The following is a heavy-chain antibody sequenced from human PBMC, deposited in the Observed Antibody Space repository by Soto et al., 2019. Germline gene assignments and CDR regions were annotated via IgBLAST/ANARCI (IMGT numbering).Heavy chain of an antibody. Sequence: QITLKESGPTLVKPTQTLTLTCTFSGFSLSTSGVGVGWIRQPPGKALEWLALIYWDDDKRYSPSLKSRLTITKDTSKNQVVLTMTNMDPVDTATYYCAHSTDYYDSSGYYVNYGMDVWGQGTTVTVSS. J-gene: IGHJ6*02. CDR1: GFSLSTSGVG. D-gene: IGHD3-22*01. V-gene: IGHV2-5*02. CDR3: AHSTDYYDSSGYYVNYGMDV. CDR2: IYWDDDK.